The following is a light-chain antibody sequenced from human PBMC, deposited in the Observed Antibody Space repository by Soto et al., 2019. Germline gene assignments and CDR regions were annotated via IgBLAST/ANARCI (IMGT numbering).Light chain of an antibody. Sequence: EIVLTQSPGTLSLSPGERATLSCRASQSVSSSYLAWYQQKPGQALRLLIYGASSRATGIPDRFSGSGSGTDFTLTISRLEPEDFAVYYCQQYGNSPAFGGGTKVEIK. CDR1: QSVSSSY. V-gene: IGKV3-20*01. J-gene: IGKJ4*01. CDR2: GAS. CDR3: QQYGNSPA.